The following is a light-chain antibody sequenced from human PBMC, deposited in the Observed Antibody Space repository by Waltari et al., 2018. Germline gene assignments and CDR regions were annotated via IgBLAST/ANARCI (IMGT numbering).Light chain of an antibody. Sequence: DIQMTQSPSSLSASVGDRVTITCQASQDIKKYLSWYQQKPGKAPNLLIYDASKLQTGVPSRFRGSGSGTDFTLTISRLQPEDIATYYCQKYDNRPHTYGGGTKVEIK. CDR2: DAS. CDR3: QKYDNRPHT. CDR1: QDIKKY. V-gene: IGKV1-33*01. J-gene: IGKJ4*01.